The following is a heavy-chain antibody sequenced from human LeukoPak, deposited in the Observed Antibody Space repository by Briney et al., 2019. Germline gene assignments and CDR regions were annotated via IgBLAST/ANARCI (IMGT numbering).Heavy chain of an antibody. V-gene: IGHV4-34*01. J-gene: IGHJ4*02. CDR2: INHSGST. Sequence: GLEWIWEINHSGSTNYNPSLKSRVTISVDTSRNQFSLKLSSVTAADTAVYYCARGINPNYWGQGTLVTVSS. CDR3: ARGINPNY.